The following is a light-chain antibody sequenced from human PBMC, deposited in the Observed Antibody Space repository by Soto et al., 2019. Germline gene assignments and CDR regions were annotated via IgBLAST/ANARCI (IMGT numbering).Light chain of an antibody. V-gene: IGKV3-20*01. CDR2: GAS. Sequence: EIVLTQSPGTLSLSPGERATLSCRASQSVSSSYLAWYQQKPGQAPRLLIYGASSRATGIPDRFSGSGSGTDFTLTSSRLEAEDFAVYYGQQYGSSPPGLIFGGGTKVEIK. J-gene: IGKJ4*01. CDR1: QSVSSSY. CDR3: QQYGSSPPGLI.